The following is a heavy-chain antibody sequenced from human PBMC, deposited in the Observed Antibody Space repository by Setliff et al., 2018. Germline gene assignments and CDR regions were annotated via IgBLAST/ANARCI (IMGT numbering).Heavy chain of an antibody. J-gene: IGHJ4*02. CDR2: INHSGST. CDR1: GGSFSGYY. Sequence: SETLSLTCAVYGGSFSGYYWSWIRQPPGKGLEWIWEINHSGSTNNNPSLKSRVTISVDTSKNQFSLKLSSVTAADTAVYYCARTYNFWSGYFDYWGQGTLVTVSS. V-gene: IGHV4-34*01. D-gene: IGHD3-3*01. CDR3: ARTYNFWSGYFDY.